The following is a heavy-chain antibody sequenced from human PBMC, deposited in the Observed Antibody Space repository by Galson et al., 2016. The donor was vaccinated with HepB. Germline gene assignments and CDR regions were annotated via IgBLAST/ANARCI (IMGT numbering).Heavy chain of an antibody. D-gene: IGHD3-16*01. CDR1: GGTFSNFA. CDR2: INPDGGGT. V-gene: IGHV1-46*03. Sequence: SVKVSCKASGGTFSNFAISWLRQAPGQGLEWMGFINPDGGGTAYAQKFRGRVTMTRDTSTSTVYMELSSLTSEDTAVYYCAIIMTTPGAFDYWGQGTTVTVSS. J-gene: IGHJ4*03. CDR3: AIIMTTPGAFDY.